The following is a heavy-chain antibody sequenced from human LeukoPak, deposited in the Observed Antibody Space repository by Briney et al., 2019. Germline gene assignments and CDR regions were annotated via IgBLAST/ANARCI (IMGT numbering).Heavy chain of an antibody. CDR3: ARAGITMVRGNQNNWFDP. CDR1: GYTFTGYY. D-gene: IGHD3-10*01. CDR2: INPNSGGT. J-gene: IGHJ5*02. V-gene: IGHV1-2*02. Sequence: ASVKVSCKSAGYTFTGYYMHWVRKAPGQVLEWIGWINPNSGGTNYAQKFQGRVTMTRDTSISTAYMELSRLRSDDTAVYYCARAGITMVRGNQNNWFDPWGQGTLVTVSS.